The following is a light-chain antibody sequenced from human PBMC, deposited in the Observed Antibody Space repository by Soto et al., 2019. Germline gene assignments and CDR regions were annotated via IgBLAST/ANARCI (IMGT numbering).Light chain of an antibody. J-gene: IGKJ1*01. Sequence: EIVLTQSPGPLSLSPGERATLSCRASPSVSSSYLAWYQQKPGQAPRPLIYGASSRAIGIPNRFSGRGSGTDFTLTISRLEPEDFAVDYWQQYGSSPGTFGQGTKVEIK. CDR2: GAS. CDR1: PSVSSSY. V-gene: IGKV3-20*01. CDR3: QQYGSSPGT.